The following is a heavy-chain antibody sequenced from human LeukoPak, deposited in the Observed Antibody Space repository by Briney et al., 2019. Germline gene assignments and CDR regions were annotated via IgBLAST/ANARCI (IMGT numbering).Heavy chain of an antibody. D-gene: IGHD6-19*01. CDR1: GYTFTSYY. Sequence: ASVKVSCKASGYTFTSYYMHWVRQAPGQGLEWMGLINPTGGSTGYAQKFQGRVTMTRDMSTSTVYMELSSLRSEDTAVYYCAREGIAVAGNAFDIWGQGTMVTVSS. CDR2: INPTGGST. V-gene: IGHV1-46*01. CDR3: AREGIAVAGNAFDI. J-gene: IGHJ3*02.